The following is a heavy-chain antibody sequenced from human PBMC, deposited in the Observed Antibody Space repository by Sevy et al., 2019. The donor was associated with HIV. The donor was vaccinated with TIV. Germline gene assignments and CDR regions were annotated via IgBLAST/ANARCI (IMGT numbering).Heavy chain of an antibody. Sequence: GASVKVSCKASGYTFTSYGMNWVRQAPGQGLEWMGWINTNTGNPTYAQGFTGRFVFSLDTSVSTAYLQISSLKAEDTAIYYCARTSRGIVVVAAAQHYYGMDVWGQGTTVTVSS. CDR3: ARTSRGIVVVAAAQHYYGMDV. J-gene: IGHJ6*02. CDR2: INTNTGNP. D-gene: IGHD2-2*01. CDR1: GYTFTSYG. V-gene: IGHV7-4-1*02.